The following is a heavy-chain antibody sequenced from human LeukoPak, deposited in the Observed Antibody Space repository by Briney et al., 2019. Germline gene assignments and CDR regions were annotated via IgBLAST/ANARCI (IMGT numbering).Heavy chain of an antibody. V-gene: IGHV6-1*01. CDR2: TYYRSTWYH. D-gene: IGHD2-15*01. J-gene: IGHJ3*01. Sequence: SETLSLTCAISGDNVSNNNAAWNWIRQSPSRGLEWLGRTYYRSTWYHDYALSVQSRVTINPDTSKNQFSLQLNSVTPEDTAVYSCASGWALNVCGQGTVVTVSS. CDR3: ASGWALNV. CDR1: GDNVSNNNAA.